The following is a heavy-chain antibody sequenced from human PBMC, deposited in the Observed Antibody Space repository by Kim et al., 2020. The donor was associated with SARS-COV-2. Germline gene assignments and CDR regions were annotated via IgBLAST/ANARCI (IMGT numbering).Heavy chain of an antibody. V-gene: IGHV4-31*03. J-gene: IGHJ3*02. D-gene: IGHD4-17*01. CDR2: IYYSGST. CDR3: ARGSNDYGDYEADAFDI. CDR1: GGSISSGGYY. Sequence: SETLSLTCTVSGGSISSGGYYWSWIRQHPGKGLEWIGYIYYSGSTYYNPSLKSRVTISVDTSKNQFSLKLSSVTAADTAVYYCARGSNDYGDYEADAFDIWGQGTMVTVSS.